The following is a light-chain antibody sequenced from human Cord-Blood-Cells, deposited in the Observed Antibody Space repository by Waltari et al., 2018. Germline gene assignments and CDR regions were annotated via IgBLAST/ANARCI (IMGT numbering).Light chain of an antibody. J-gene: IGKJ1*01. CDR2: AAS. CDR3: QQSYSTPPT. Sequence: DIQMTQSPSSLSASVGNRVTITCRASQSISSYLNRYQQKPGKAPKLLIYAASSLQIGVPSRFSGSGSGTDFTLTISSLQPEDFATYYCQQSYSTPPTFGQGTKVEIK. V-gene: IGKV1-39*01. CDR1: QSISSY.